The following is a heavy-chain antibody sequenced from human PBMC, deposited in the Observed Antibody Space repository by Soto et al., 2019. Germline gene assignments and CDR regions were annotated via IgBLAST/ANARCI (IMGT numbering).Heavy chain of an antibody. Sequence: ASVKPTSKASCNTFTSHGIRWVRQAPGQGLERMRWISAYNDYTNYAQNLQGRVSMTTDTSTSTAYMELRSLRSDDTAVFFCARCDCSSISCRTNAFVIWCTGTMVSVSS. CDR1: CNTFTSHG. D-gene: IGHD2-2*01. CDR3: ARCDCSSISCRTNAFVI. V-gene: IGHV1-18*01. CDR2: ISAYNDYT. J-gene: IGHJ3*02.